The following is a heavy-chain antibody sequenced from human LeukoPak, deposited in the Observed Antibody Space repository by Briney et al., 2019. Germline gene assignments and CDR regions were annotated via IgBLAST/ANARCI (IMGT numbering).Heavy chain of an antibody. V-gene: IGHV3-33*01. CDR1: GFTLGSYG. J-gene: IGHJ4*02. CDR3: ARWECDY. CDR2: IWFDGSNK. Sequence: GGSLRLSCAASGFTLGSYGMHWVRQAPGKGLEWVAVIWFDGSNKYYADSVKGRFTISRDNSKDTLYLQMNSLRAEDTAVYYCARWECDYWGQGTLVTVSS. D-gene: IGHD1-26*01.